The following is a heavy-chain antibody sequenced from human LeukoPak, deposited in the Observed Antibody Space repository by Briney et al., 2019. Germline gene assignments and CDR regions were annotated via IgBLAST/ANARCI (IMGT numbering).Heavy chain of an antibody. CDR3: ARGVVDDSSGYYSGLDY. J-gene: IGHJ4*02. V-gene: IGHV3-11*01. CDR2: ISSSGRIK. CDR1: GFTFSDYY. D-gene: IGHD3-22*01. Sequence: GGSLRLSCAASGFTFSDYYMSWIRQAPGKGLEWVSYISSSGRIKYYADSVKGRFTVSRDNAKNSLYLQMNSLRAEDTAVYYCARGVVDDSSGYYSGLDYWGQGTLVTVSS.